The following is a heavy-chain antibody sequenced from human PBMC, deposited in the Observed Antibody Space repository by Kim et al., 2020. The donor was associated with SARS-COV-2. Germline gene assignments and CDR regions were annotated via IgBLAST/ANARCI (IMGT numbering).Heavy chain of an antibody. Sequence: ASVKVSCKASGYTFTGYYMHWVRQAPGQGLEWMGRINPNSGGTNYAQKFQGRVTMTRDTSISTAYMELSRLRSDDTAVYYCARGSIAAPWTIGWFDPWGQGTLVTVSS. V-gene: IGHV1-2*06. CDR3: ARGSIAAPWTIGWFDP. CDR2: INPNSGGT. J-gene: IGHJ5*02. CDR1: GYTFTGYY. D-gene: IGHD6-6*01.